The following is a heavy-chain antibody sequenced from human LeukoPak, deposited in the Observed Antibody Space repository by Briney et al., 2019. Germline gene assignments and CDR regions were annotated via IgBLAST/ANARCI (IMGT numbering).Heavy chain of an antibody. CDR3: ATGRVSAGNGQGLDY. CDR1: GFTFSDRW. D-gene: IGHD2-8*01. Sequence: GGSLRLSCAASGFTFSDRWMHWVRQAPGKGLVWVSRITAAGSEANYADSVTGRFTFSRDNAKNILYLQMYSLRVEDSAIYYCATGRVSAGNGQGLDYWGQGTLLTVSS. J-gene: IGHJ4*02. CDR2: ITAAGSEA. V-gene: IGHV3-74*01.